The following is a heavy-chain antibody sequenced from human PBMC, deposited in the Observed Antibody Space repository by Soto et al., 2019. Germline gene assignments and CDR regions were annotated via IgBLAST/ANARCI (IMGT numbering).Heavy chain of an antibody. D-gene: IGHD2-2*01. CDR3: ASLSGIVVVPAAREGIAAAGPSDY. Sequence: ASVKVSCKAPAVTFTSYFMHWVRQAPGHGLEWIGVINPNGGSTKFAQKFQGRVTITADESTSTAYMELSSLRSEDTAVYYCASLSGIVVVPAAREGIAAAGPSDYWGQGTLVTVSS. J-gene: IGHJ4*02. V-gene: IGHV1-46*01. CDR2: INPNGGST. CDR1: AVTFTSYF.